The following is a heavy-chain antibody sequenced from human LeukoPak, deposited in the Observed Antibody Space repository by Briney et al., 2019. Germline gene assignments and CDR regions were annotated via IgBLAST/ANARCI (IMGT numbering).Heavy chain of an antibody. V-gene: IGHV3-49*04. D-gene: IGHD3-10*01. CDR3: TRVWGLWFGRSLYYFDY. CDR2: VRSKAYGGTT. CDR1: GFTFGDYA. Sequence: GGSLRLSCTASGFTFGDYAMSWVRQAPGKGLEWVGFVRSKAYGGTTEYAASVKGRFTISRDDSKSIAYLQMNSLKTEDTAVYYCTRVWGLWFGRSLYYFDYWGQGTLVTVSS. J-gene: IGHJ4*02.